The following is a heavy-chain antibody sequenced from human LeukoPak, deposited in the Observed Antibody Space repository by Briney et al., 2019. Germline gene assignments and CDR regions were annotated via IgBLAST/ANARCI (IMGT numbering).Heavy chain of an antibody. D-gene: IGHD2-2*01. J-gene: IGHJ6*02. CDR3: ARDPLYCSSTSCPAGTHYGMDV. CDR1: GGTFSSYA. V-gene: IGHV1-69*04. Sequence: SVKVSCKASGGTFSSYAISWVRQAPGQGLEWMGRIIPILGIANYAQKFQGRVTITADKSTSTAYMELSSLRSEDTAVYYCARDPLYCSSTSCPAGTHYGMDVWGQGTTVTVSS. CDR2: IIPILGIA.